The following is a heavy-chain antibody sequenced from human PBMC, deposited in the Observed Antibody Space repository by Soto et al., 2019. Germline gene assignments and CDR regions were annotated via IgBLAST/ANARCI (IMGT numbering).Heavy chain of an antibody. J-gene: IGHJ5*02. D-gene: IGHD2-2*01. CDR2: IDGAGGGT. V-gene: IGHV3-23*01. CDR3: AKAPWGGNCNSHICSVWFDP. CDR1: GFTFSSYA. Sequence: QLLESGGGLVQPGGSVRLSCVASGFTFSSYAMTWVRQAPGKGLEWVSTIDGAGGGTYYAPSVMDRFTISKDTYKNTVFLQMNGLRDEDTAIYFCAKAPWGGNCNSHICSVWFDPWGQGTLVTVSS.